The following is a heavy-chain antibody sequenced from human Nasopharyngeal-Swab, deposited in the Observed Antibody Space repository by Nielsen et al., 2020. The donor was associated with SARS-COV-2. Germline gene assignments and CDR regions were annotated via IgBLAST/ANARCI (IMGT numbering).Heavy chain of an antibody. D-gene: IGHD5-18*01. V-gene: IGHV3-30*03. CDR1: GFTFDDYG. CDR2: ISYDESNK. J-gene: IGHJ4*02. Sequence: GESLKISCAASGFTFDDYGMSWVRQAPGKGLEWVAVISYDESNKYYADSVKGRFTISRDNSKNTLYLQMNSLRAEDTAVYYCARAGGGYSYADYWGQGTLVTVSS. CDR3: ARAGGGYSYADY.